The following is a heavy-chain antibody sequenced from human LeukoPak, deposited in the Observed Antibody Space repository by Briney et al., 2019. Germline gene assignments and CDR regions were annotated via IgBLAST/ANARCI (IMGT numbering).Heavy chain of an antibody. J-gene: IGHJ4*02. CDR2: ISSSSSHI. V-gene: IGHV3-21*01. D-gene: IGHD2-2*02. Sequence: GGSLRLSCAASGFTFSSYSMNWVRQAPGKGLEWVSSISSSSSHIYYADSVKGRFTISRDNAKNSLYLQMNSLRAEDTAVYYCARVDEYQLLYVEYFDYWGQGTLVTVSS. CDR1: GFTFSSYS. CDR3: ARVDEYQLLYVEYFDY.